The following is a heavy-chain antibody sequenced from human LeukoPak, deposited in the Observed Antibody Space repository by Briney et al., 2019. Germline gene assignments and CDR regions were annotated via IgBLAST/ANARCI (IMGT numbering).Heavy chain of an antibody. Sequence: GGSLRLSCAASGFTFSSYAMSWVRQAPGKGLEWVSAITGSGGTTYYADSVKGRFTIFRDSSKNTLYLQMNSLRAEDTAVYYCAKESGALGAPLYDYWGQGILVTGSS. D-gene: IGHD4/OR15-4a*01. CDR1: GFTFSSYA. J-gene: IGHJ4*02. CDR2: ITGSGGTT. CDR3: AKESGALGAPLYDY. V-gene: IGHV3-23*01.